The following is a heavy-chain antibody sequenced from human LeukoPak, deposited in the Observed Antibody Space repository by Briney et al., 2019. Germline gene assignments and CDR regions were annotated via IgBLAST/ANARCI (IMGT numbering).Heavy chain of an antibody. J-gene: IGHJ6*03. V-gene: IGHV4-4*07. CDR2: IYPSGST. CDR3: VRELKPPAGYYYFYLLDV. Sequence: SETLSLACTISNDSITKSYWNWVRQPAGKGLEWIGRIYPSGSTNYNPSLKSRVTLSLDTSKNQFSLSLTSVTAADTAVYYCVRELKPPAGYYYFYLLDVWGRETTVTVSS. D-gene: IGHD2-2*01. CDR1: NDSITKSY.